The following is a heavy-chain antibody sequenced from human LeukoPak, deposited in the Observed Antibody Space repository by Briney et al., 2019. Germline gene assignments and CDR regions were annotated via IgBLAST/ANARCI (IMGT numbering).Heavy chain of an antibody. V-gene: IGHV3-23*01. Sequence: GGSLRLSCEGSGFTFGDYGMSWVRQAPGKGLEWVSAISGSGGSTYYADSVKGRFTISRDNSKNTLYLQMNSLRAEDTAVYYCASQGGYYGSGSFDPWGQGTLVTVSS. CDR2: ISGSGGST. D-gene: IGHD3-10*01. CDR3: ASQGGYYGSGSFDP. CDR1: GFTFGDYG. J-gene: IGHJ5*02.